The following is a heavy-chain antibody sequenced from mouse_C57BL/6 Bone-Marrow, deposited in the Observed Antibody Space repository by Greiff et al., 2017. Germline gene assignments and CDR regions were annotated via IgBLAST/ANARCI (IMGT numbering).Heavy chain of an antibody. CDR3: SRFRSYSFFDY. CDR2: INPYNGGT. CDR1: GYTFTDYY. J-gene: IGHJ2*01. V-gene: IGHV1-19*01. Sequence: EVQLVESGPVLVKPGASVKMSCKASGYTFTDYYMNWVKQSHGKSLEWIGVINPYNGGTSYNQKFKGKATLTVDKSSSTAYMELNSLTSEDSAVYYCSRFRSYSFFDYWGQGTTLTVSS. D-gene: IGHD2-12*01.